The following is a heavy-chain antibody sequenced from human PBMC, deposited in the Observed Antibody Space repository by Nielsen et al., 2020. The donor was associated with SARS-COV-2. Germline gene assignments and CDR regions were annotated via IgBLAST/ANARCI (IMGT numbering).Heavy chain of an antibody. CDR1: GFTFSSYA. V-gene: IGHV3-30-3*02. CDR3: AKPYGDYGPSYFDY. J-gene: IGHJ4*02. D-gene: IGHD4-17*01. Sequence: GESLKISCAASGFTFSSYAMHWVRQAPGKGLEWVAVISYDGSNKYYADSVKGRFTISRDNSKNTLYLQMNSLRAEDTAVYYCAKPYGDYGPSYFDYWGQGTLVTVSS. CDR2: ISYDGSNK.